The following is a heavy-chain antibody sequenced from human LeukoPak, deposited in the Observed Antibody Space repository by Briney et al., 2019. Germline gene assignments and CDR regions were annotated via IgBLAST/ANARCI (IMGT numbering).Heavy chain of an antibody. D-gene: IGHD6-13*01. V-gene: IGHV4-59*08. Sequence: SETLSLTCIVSGGSISSYYWSWIRQPPGKGLEWIGYIYHTGSNNYSPSLKSRVTMSVDTSKNQFSLKLSSVTAADTAVYYCARARYSNCWYAVDIWGQGTMVTVSS. J-gene: IGHJ3*02. CDR1: GGSISSYY. CDR2: IYHTGSN. CDR3: ARARYSNCWYAVDI.